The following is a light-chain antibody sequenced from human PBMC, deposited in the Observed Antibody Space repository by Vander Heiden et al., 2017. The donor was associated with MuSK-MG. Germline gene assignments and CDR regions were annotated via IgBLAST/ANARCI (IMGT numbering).Light chain of an antibody. J-gene: IGLJ3*02. CDR3: CSYSSSSTLGV. Sequence: QSALTQPASVSGSPGQSITISCTGTSSDIGGYNYVSWYQQHPDKAPKLIIYDVTYRPSGVSHRFSGSKSGNTASLTISGLQAEDEADYYCCSYSSSSTLGVFGGGTKLTVL. V-gene: IGLV2-14*01. CDR1: SSDIGGYNY. CDR2: DVT.